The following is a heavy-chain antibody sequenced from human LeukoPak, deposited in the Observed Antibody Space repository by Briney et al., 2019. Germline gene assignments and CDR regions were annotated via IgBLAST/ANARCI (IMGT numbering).Heavy chain of an antibody. Sequence: PGGSLRLSRAASGFTFSGYAMSWVRQTPGKGLESVSTISSSGGSTYYADSVKGRFTISRDNSKNTLYLQMNSLRAEDTAVYYCAREYDILTGYPSDAFDIWGQGTMVTVSS. V-gene: IGHV3-23*01. CDR3: AREYDILTGYPSDAFDI. CDR2: ISSSGGST. CDR1: GFTFSGYA. D-gene: IGHD3-9*01. J-gene: IGHJ3*02.